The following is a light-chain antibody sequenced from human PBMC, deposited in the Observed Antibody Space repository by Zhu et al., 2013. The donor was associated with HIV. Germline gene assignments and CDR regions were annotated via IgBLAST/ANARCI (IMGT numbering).Light chain of an antibody. V-gene: IGLV2-8*01. J-gene: IGLJ2*01. Sequence: QSALTQPASVSGSPGQSVTISCTGTSSDVGGYNYVSWYQLHPGKAPKLMIYEVTKRPSGVPDRFSGSKSGNTASLTVSGLQAEDEADYYCSSYAGNYILVFGGGTKLTVL. CDR1: SSDVGGYNY. CDR3: SSYAGNYILV. CDR2: EVT.